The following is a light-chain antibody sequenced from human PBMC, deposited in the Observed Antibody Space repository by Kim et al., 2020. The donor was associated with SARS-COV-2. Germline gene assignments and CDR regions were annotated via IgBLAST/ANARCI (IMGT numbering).Light chain of an antibody. CDR1: QNVNIW. Sequence: PASVGDTVTITYRASQNVNIWLAWYQQKPGQVPKLLIHKTSGLQRGVPSRFSGGGSGTDFTLTIRSLQPDDFATYYCQQYHTHSTFGQGTKVDIK. CDR3: QQYHTHST. V-gene: IGKV1-5*03. J-gene: IGKJ1*01. CDR2: KTS.